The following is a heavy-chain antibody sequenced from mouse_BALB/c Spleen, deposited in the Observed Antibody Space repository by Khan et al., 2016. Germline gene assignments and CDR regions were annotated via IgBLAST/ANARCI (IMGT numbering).Heavy chain of an antibody. CDR2: INSNGGST. CDR1: GFTFSSYG. J-gene: IGHJ2*01. Sequence: EVELVESGGGLVQPGGSLKLSCAASGFTFSSYGMSWVSQTPDKRLELVATINSNGGSTYYQDSVKGRFTISRDNAKNTLYLQMSSLKSEDTAIYYCARMARTINWGQGTTLTVSS. CDR3: ARMARTIN. V-gene: IGHV5-6-3*01.